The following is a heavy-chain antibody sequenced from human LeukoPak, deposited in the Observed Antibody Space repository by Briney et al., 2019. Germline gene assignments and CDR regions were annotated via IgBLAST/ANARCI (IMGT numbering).Heavy chain of an antibody. J-gene: IGHJ4*02. D-gene: IGHD2-2*01. CDR1: RFTFSDYS. Sequence: GGSLRLSCAASRFTFSDYSMNWVRQAPGKGLEWVSYISSSGSTIYYADSVKGRFTISRDSAKNSLYLQMNSLRDEDTAVYYCARDQRYCSSSSCPWEPFDYWGQGTLVTVSS. CDR3: ARDQRYCSSSSCPWEPFDY. CDR2: ISSSGSTI. V-gene: IGHV3-48*02.